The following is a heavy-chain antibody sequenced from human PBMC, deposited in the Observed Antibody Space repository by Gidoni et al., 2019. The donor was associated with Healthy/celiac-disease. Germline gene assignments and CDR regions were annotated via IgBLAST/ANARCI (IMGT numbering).Heavy chain of an antibody. V-gene: IGHV4-61*01. D-gene: IGHD3-3*01. CDR1: GGSVRSGRYY. J-gene: IGHJ5*02. CDR2: IYYSGST. CDR3: ARASTDYELWSGYSNWFDP. Sequence: QVQLQESGPGLVKPSETLSLTCPVSGGSVRSGRYYWSWIRQPPGKGLEWSGYIYYSGSTNYKPSLKSRVTISVDTSKNQFSLKLSSVTAADTAVYYCARASTDYELWSGYSNWFDPWGQGTLVTVSS.